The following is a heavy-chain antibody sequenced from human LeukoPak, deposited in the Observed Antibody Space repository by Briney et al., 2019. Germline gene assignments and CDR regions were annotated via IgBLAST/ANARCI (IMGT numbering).Heavy chain of an antibody. V-gene: IGHV3-7*01. D-gene: IGHD3-22*01. Sequence: GGSLRLSCAASGFTFSSYWMSWVRQAPGKGLEWVANIKQDGSEKYYVDSVKGRFTISRDNAKDSLYLQMNSLRAEDTAVYYCARGGDSSGSDFDYWGQGTLVTVSS. CDR3: ARGGDSSGSDFDY. CDR1: GFTFSSYW. CDR2: IKQDGSEK. J-gene: IGHJ4*02.